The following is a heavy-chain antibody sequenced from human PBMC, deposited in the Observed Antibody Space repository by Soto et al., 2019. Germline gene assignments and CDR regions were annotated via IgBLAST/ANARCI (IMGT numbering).Heavy chain of an antibody. J-gene: IGHJ4*02. CDR1: GFTFSSYV. CDR3: ARWGGYDSPLDY. V-gene: IGHV3-64*04. D-gene: IGHD5-12*01. CDR2: VRGNGDPP. Sequence: GGSLRLSCSASGFTFSSYVMHWVRQAPGKGLEYVSGVRGNGDPPFYADSVKGRFTISRDNSKNTLYLQMNSLRAEDTAVYYCARWGGYDSPLDYWGQGTLVTVSS.